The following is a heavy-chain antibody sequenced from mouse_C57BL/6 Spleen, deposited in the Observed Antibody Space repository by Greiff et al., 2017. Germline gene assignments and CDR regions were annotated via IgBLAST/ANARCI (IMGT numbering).Heavy chain of an antibody. CDR1: GFTFSSYA. J-gene: IGHJ3*01. D-gene: IGHD2-5*01. V-gene: IGHV5-4*01. CDR2: ISDGGSYT. Sequence: EVKVVESGGGLVKPGGSLKLSCAASGFTFSSYAMSWVRQTPEKRLEWVATISDGGSYTYYPDNVKGRFTISRDNAKNNLYLQMSHLKSEDTAMXYCARDQGDSNYWFAYWGQGTLVTVSA. CDR3: ARDQGDSNYWFAY.